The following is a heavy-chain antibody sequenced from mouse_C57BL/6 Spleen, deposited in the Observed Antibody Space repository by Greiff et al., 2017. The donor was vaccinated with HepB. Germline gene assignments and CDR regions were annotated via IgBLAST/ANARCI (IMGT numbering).Heavy chain of an antibody. CDR3: AREDYGSSVYAMDY. CDR2: ISYDGSN. Sequence: DVKLQESGPGLVKPSQSLSLTCSVTGYSITSGYYWNWIRQFPGNKLEWMGYISYDGSNNSNPSLKNRISITRDTSKNQFFLKLNSVTTEDTATYYWAREDYGSSVYAMDYWGQGTSVTVSP. V-gene: IGHV3-6*01. CDR1: GYSITSGYY. D-gene: IGHD1-1*01. J-gene: IGHJ4*01.